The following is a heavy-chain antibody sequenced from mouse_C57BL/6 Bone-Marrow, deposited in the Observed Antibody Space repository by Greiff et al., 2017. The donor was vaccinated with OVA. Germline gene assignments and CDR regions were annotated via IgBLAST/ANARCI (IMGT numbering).Heavy chain of an antibody. CDR1: GYAFSSYW. J-gene: IGHJ1*03. CDR3: AGGTLYWYFDV. V-gene: IGHV1-80*01. CDR2: IYPGDGDT. Sequence: QVQLQQSGAELVKPGASVKISCKASGYAFSSYWMNWVKQRPGKGLGGIGQIYPGDGDTNYNGKFKGKATLTADKSSSTAYMQLSCLTSEDSAVYFCAGGTLYWYFDVWGTGTTVTVSS. D-gene: IGHD1-1*02.